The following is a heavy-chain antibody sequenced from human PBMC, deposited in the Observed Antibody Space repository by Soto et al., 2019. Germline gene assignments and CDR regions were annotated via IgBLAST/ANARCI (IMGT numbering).Heavy chain of an antibody. D-gene: IGHD1-1*01. Sequence: QVQLQQWGAGLLEPSETLSLTCGISGGSFSGFYWSWIRQSPGKGLEWIGEINHSGTNHYNPSLESRVTRWIDTSKAQFSLNVNSVTAADTAIEYCARHVLQYNGMDPWGQGTLV. V-gene: IGHV4-34*01. CDR1: GGSFSGFY. J-gene: IGHJ5*02. CDR3: ARHVLQYNGMDP. CDR2: INHSGTN.